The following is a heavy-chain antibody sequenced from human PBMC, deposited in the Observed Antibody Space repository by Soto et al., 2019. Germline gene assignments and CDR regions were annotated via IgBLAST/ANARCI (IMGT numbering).Heavy chain of an antibody. CDR1: GYTFSTYG. V-gene: IGHV1-18*01. CDR3: ARDWKGAEAFAP. J-gene: IGHJ5*02. CDR2: IGAPNGDT. D-gene: IGHD1-1*01. Sequence: QVQLVQSGPEVKKPGASVKVSCKASGYTFSTYGFSWVRQAPGQGLEWMGWIGAPNGDTTYAQNFQGRVTMTIATAPTTASMEPRSPTSDDTPVYFCARDWKGAEAFAPWGQATPGTVSS.